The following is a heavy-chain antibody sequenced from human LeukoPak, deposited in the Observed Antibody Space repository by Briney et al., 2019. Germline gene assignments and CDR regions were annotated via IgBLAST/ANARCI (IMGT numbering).Heavy chain of an antibody. CDR3: ARGRSPVVVPAARPGYNWFDP. J-gene: IGHJ5*02. CDR2: INHSGST. D-gene: IGHD2-2*01. CDR1: GGSFSGYY. V-gene: IGHV4-34*01. Sequence: SETPSLTCAVYGGSFSGYYWSWIRQPPGKGLEWIGEINHSGSTNYNPSLKSRVTISVDTSKNQFSLKLSSVTAADTAVYYCARGRSPVVVPAARPGYNWFDPWGQGTLVTVSS.